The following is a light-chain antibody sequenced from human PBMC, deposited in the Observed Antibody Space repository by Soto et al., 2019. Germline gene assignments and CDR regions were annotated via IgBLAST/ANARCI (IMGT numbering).Light chain of an antibody. CDR1: SSDFGGYNY. CDR2: EVS. Sequence: QSVLTQPPSASGSPGQSVTISCTGTSSDFGGYNYVSWYQQHPGKAPKLMIYEVSNRPSGISNRFSGSKSGNTASLTISGLQAEDDADYYCSSYTSTNTRLFGTGTKLTVL. V-gene: IGLV2-14*01. J-gene: IGLJ1*01. CDR3: SSYTSTNTRL.